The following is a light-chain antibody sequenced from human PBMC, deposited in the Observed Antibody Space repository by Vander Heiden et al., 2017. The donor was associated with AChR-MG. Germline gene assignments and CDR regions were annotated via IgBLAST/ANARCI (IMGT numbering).Light chain of an antibody. CDR2: DNN. Sequence: QSVLTQPPSVSAAPGQKVTISCSGSSSNIGNNYVSWYQQLPGTAPKLRSYDNNKRPSGIPDRFSGSKSGTSATLGITGLQTGDEADYDCGTWDSSLSAVVFGGGTKLTVL. CDR3: GTWDSSLSAVV. J-gene: IGLJ3*02. V-gene: IGLV1-51*01. CDR1: SSNIGNNY.